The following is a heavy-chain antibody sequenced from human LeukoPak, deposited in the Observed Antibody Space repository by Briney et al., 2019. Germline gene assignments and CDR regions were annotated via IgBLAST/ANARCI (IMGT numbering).Heavy chain of an antibody. CDR3: AKDRPYSSSFRGLI. V-gene: IGHV3-23*01. CDR1: AFSDKSNY. CDR2: ISGSGGST. J-gene: IGHJ4*02. D-gene: IGHD6-6*01. Sequence: GGSMRLSCVASAFSDKSNYMSWVRQAPGKGLEWVSAISGSGGSTYYADSVKGRFTISRDNSKNTLYLQMNSLRAEDTAVYYCAKDRPYSSSFRGLIWGQGTLVTVSS.